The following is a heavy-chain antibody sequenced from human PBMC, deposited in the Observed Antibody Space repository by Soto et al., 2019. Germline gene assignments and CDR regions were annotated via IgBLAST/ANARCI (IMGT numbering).Heavy chain of an antibody. CDR1: GFTFSDYY. V-gene: IGHV3-11*01. CDR3: ARRAAYYGSGSYYNGYDY. Sequence: QVQLVESGGGLVKPGGSLRLSCAASGFTFSDYYMSWIRQAPGKGLEWVSYISSSGSTIYYADSVKGRFTISRDNAKKSLYLQMNSLRVEDTAVYYCARRAAYYGSGSYYNGYDYWGQGTLVTVSS. J-gene: IGHJ4*02. CDR2: ISSSGSTI. D-gene: IGHD3-10*01.